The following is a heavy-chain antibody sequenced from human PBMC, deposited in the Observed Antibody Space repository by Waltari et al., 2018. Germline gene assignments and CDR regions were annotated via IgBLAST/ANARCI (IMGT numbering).Heavy chain of an antibody. V-gene: IGHV3-74*01. CDR3: ARKGGRGYPYGPFYYDH. D-gene: IGHD5-18*01. Sequence: EVQLVESGGGLVQPGVSLRLSCAASGFTFGAYWMHWVRQAPGKGLEWVSRINIDGGYISYTDSVKGRFTISRDNAKNTLFLQLNSLRADDTAVYYCARKGGRGYPYGPFYYDHWGQGTLVTVSP. CDR2: INIDGGYI. CDR1: GFTFGAYW. J-gene: IGHJ4*02.